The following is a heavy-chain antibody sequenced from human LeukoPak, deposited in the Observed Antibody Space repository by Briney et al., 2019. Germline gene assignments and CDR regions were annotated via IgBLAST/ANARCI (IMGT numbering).Heavy chain of an antibody. CDR3: AREGVGATRYYYYYYMDV. CDR1: GFTFSSYW. Sequence: PGGSLRLSCAASGFTFSSYWMHWVRQAPGKGLVWVSRINSDGSSTRYADSVKGRLSISRDNAKNTLYLQMNSLRAEDTAVYYCAREGVGATRYYYYYYMDVWGKGTTVTVSS. J-gene: IGHJ6*03. D-gene: IGHD1-26*01. V-gene: IGHV3-74*01. CDR2: INSDGSST.